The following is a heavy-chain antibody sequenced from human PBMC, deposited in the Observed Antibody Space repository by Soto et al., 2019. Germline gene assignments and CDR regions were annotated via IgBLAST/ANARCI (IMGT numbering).Heavy chain of an antibody. D-gene: IGHD5-18*01. V-gene: IGHV1-18*01. Sequence: QVQLVQSGAEVKKPGASVKVSCKASGYTFTSYGISWVRQAPGQGLEWMGWISAYNGNTNYAQKLQGRVTMTTDTSTSTADMELRSLRSDDTAVYYCALTGGYSYGWLYKIDYWGQGTLVTVSS. CDR1: GYTFTSYG. J-gene: IGHJ4*02. CDR3: ALTGGYSYGWLYKIDY. CDR2: ISAYNGNT.